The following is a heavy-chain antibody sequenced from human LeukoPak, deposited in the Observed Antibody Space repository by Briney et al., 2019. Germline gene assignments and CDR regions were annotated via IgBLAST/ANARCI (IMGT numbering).Heavy chain of an antibody. CDR3: AKGDIVVESGGGKFYPLDAFDI. CDR1: GVTFNTYG. CDR2: ISYDGSNK. J-gene: IGHJ3*02. Sequence: GRSLRLSCAASGVTFNTYGIHWGRQAPGEGVEGGAVISYDGSNKYYADSGKGRFTISRDNSKNTLYLQMNSLRTEDTAVYYCAKGDIVVESGGGKFYPLDAFDIWGQGTMVTVSS. D-gene: IGHD2-2*01. V-gene: IGHV3-30*18.